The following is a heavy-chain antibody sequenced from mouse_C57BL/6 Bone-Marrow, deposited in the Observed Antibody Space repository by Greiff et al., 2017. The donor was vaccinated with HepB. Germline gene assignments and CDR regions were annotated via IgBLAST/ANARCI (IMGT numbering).Heavy chain of an antibody. CDR2: IDPENGDT. CDR3: TTRYAWFAY. V-gene: IGHV14-4*01. CDR1: GFNIKDDY. Sequence: VQLQQSGAELVRPGASVKLSCTASGFNIKDDYMHWVKQRPEQGLEWIGWIDPENGDTEYASKFQGKATITADTSSNTAYLQLSSLTSEDTAVYYCTTRYAWFAYWGQVTLVTVSA. J-gene: IGHJ3*01.